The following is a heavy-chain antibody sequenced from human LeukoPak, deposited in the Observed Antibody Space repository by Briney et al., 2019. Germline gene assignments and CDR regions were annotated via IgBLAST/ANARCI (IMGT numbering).Heavy chain of an antibody. CDR1: GGSISSSSYY. V-gene: IGHV4-39*01. D-gene: IGHD1-26*01. CDR2: IYYSGST. J-gene: IGHJ4*02. Sequence: SDTLSLTCTISGGSISSSSYYWGWIRQPPGKGLEWIGNIYYSGSTYYNPSLQSRVTISVDTSKNQFSLKLSSVTAADTAVYYCARRRGSYSDYWGQGTLVTVSS. CDR3: ARRRGSYSDY.